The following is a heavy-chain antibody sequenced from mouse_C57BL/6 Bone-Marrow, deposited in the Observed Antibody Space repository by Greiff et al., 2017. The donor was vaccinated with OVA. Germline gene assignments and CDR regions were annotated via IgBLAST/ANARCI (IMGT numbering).Heavy chain of an antibody. D-gene: IGHD2-2*01. V-gene: IGHV1-82*01. Sequence: QVQLQQSGPELVKPGASVKISCKASGYAFSSSWMNWVKQRPGKGLEWIGRIYPGDGDTNYNGKFKGKATLTADKSSSTAYMQLSSLTSEDSAVYFCASSLWLRRRGVYFDCWGKGTTLTVSS. CDR3: ASSLWLRRRGVYFDC. CDR2: IYPGDGDT. J-gene: IGHJ2*01. CDR1: GYAFSSSW.